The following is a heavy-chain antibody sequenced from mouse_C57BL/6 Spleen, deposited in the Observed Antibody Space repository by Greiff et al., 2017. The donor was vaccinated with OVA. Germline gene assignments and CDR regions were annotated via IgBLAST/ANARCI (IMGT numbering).Heavy chain of an antibody. J-gene: IGHJ4*01. Sequence: EVQVVESGGGLVQPGGSLKLSCAASGFTFSDYYMYWVRQTPEKRLEWVAYISNGGGSTYYPDTVKGRFTISSDNATNTLYLQMSRLKSEDTAMYYCARHELGRAMDYWGQGTSGTVSS. CDR3: ARHELGRAMDY. V-gene: IGHV5-12*01. CDR2: ISNGGGST. D-gene: IGHD4-1*01. CDR1: GFTFSDYY.